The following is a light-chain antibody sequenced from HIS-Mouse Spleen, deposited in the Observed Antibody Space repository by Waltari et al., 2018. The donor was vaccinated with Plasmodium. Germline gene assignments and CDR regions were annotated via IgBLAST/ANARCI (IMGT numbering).Light chain of an antibody. V-gene: IGLV3-10*01. CDR3: QVWDSSSDHPV. J-gene: IGLJ2*01. Sequence: SYELTQPPSVSVSPGQTARLTCPGDALPKKYAYWYRQKSGQAPVLVIYEDSKRPSGIPERFSGSSSGTMATLTISGAQVEDEADYYCQVWDSSSDHPVFGGGTKLTVL. CDR1: ALPKKY. CDR2: EDS.